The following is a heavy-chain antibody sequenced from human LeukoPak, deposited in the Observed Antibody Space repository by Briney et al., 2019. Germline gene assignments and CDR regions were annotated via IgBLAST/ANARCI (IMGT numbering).Heavy chain of an antibody. D-gene: IGHD3-10*01. J-gene: IGHJ4*02. Sequence: GGSLRLSCAASGFTFSSYSMNWVRQAPGKGLEWVSSIGSSSSYIYYADSVKGRFTISRDNAKNSLYLQMNSLRAEDTAVYYCARDRIDYGSGFALYYFDYWGQGTLVTVSS. CDR2: IGSSSSYI. V-gene: IGHV3-21*01. CDR1: GFTFSSYS. CDR3: ARDRIDYGSGFALYYFDY.